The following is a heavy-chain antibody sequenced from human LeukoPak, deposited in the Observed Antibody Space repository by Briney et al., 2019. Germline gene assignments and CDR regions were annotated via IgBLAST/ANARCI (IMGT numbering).Heavy chain of an antibody. V-gene: IGHV4-4*07. Sequence: PSETLSLTCTVSGGSISSYYWSWLRQPAGKGLEWVGRIYTSGSTTYNPSLKSRVTISVDTSKNQFSLKLSYVTAADTAVYYCAKEALQWLHEGAFDTWGQGAMVTVFS. CDR3: AKEALQWLHEGAFDT. J-gene: IGHJ3*02. D-gene: IGHD6-19*01. CDR1: GGSISSYY. CDR2: IYTSGST.